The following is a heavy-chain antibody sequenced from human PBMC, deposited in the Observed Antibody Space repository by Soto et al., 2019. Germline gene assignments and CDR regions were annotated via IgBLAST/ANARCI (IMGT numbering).Heavy chain of an antibody. J-gene: IGHJ3*02. CDR1: GGTFSSYT. D-gene: IGHD2-15*01. V-gene: IGHV1-69*02. CDR3: ARGVVAATYAFDI. CDR2: IIPILGIA. Sequence: SVKVSCKASGGTFSSYTISWVRQAPGQGLEWMGRIIPILGIANYAQKFQGRVTITADKSTSTAYMELSSLRSEDTAVYYCARGVVAATYAFDIWGQGTIVTVSS.